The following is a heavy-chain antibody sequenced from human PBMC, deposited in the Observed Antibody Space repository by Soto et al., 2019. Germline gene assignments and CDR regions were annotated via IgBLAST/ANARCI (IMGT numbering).Heavy chain of an antibody. CDR2: TYYRSKWYN. D-gene: IGHD3-3*01. CDR1: GDSVSSNSAA. Sequence: SQTLSLTCAISGDSVSSNSAAWNWIRQSPSRGLEWLGRTYYRSKWYNDYAVSVKSRITINPDTSKNQFSLQLNSVTPEDTAVYYCARAWGVFGVVISPYYYYYMDVWGKGTTVTVSS. V-gene: IGHV6-1*01. J-gene: IGHJ6*03. CDR3: ARAWGVFGVVISPYYYYYMDV.